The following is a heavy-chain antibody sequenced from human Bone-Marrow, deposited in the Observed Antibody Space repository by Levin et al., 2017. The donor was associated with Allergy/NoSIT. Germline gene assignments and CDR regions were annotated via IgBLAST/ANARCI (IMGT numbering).Heavy chain of an antibody. J-gene: IGHJ5*02. CDR3: ATGSCGDGEGSVGWFDP. CDR1: DGSVGSGDYY. Sequence: SQTLSLTCTVSDGSVGSGDYYWAWIRLPPGKGLEWIATIYYSGTSYHNPSLKSRVTISLDRSQNQFSLKVNSVTAADTAVYYCATGSCGDGEGSVGWFDPWGPGTLVTVSS. V-gene: IGHV4-30-4*01. CDR2: IYYSGTS. D-gene: IGHD4-17*01.